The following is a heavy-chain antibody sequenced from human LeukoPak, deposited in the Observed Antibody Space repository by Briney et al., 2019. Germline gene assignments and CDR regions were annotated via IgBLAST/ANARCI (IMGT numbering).Heavy chain of an antibody. CDR1: GDSISSNSDY. D-gene: IGHD4-17*01. V-gene: IGHV4-39*07. J-gene: IGHJ4*02. CDR3: ARDRTKHTVTTHFDL. Sequence: PSETLSLTCTVSGDSISSNSDYWGWIRQPPGKGLEWIGSAYYRGSTDYNPSIKSRVTISVNTSKNQPSLRLDSVTAADTAVYYCARDRTKHTVTTHFDLWGQASLVVVSS. CDR2: AYYRGST.